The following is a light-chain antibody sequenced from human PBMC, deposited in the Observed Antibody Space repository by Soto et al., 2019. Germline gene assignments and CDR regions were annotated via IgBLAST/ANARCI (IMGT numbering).Light chain of an antibody. Sequence: ESVLTQSPGTLSMSPGERATRSCRASQSVSSRYVAGHQQKPGQAPRLLLSGATNRATGIPDRFSGSGSGTPYTPPTSTQQPDNYAVYDGHQYRSSPLTFGPGTNV. V-gene: IGKV3-20*01. CDR2: GAT. J-gene: IGKJ3*01. CDR3: HQYRSSPLT. CDR1: QSVSSRY.